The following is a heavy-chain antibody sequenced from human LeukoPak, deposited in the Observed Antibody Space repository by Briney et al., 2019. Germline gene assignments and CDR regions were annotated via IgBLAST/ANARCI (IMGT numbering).Heavy chain of an antibody. J-gene: IGHJ4*02. CDR2: IYYSGST. CDR1: GGSISSSSYY. D-gene: IGHD5-24*01. CDR3: ARYGQMATITWIGY. Sequence: SETLSLTCTVSGGSISSSSYYWGWIRQPPGKGLEWIGSIYYSGSTYYNPSLKSRVTISVDMSKNQFSLKLSSVTAADTAVYYCARYGQMATITWIGYWGQGTLVTVSS. V-gene: IGHV4-39*01.